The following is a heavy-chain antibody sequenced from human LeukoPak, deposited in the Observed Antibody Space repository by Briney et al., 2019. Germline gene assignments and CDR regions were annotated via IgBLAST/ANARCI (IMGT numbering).Heavy chain of an antibody. CDR3: ARDGDYDAFDI. CDR1: GYTFTSFD. V-gene: IGHV1-8*02. Sequence: ASVKVSCKASGYTFTSFDINWVRQATGQGPEWMGWMNPNSGNTGYVQKFQGRVTMTRNTSISTAYMELSSLRSEDTAVYYCARDGDYDAFDIWGQGTMVTVSS. CDR2: MNPNSGNT. D-gene: IGHD4-17*01. J-gene: IGHJ3*02.